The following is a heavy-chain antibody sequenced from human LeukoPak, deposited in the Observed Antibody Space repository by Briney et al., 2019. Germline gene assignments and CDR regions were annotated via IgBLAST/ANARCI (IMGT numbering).Heavy chain of an antibody. J-gene: IGHJ3*02. CDR2: INSSGSTI. D-gene: IGHD2-2*01. V-gene: IGHV3-11*01. CDR1: GFTVSDYY. CDR3: ARQYPDAFDI. Sequence: GGSLRLSCAASGFTVSDYYMSWIRQAPGKGLEWVSYINSSGSTIYYASSMKGRFTISRDNGKNSLYLQMNSLRAEDTAVYYCARQYPDAFDIWGQGTMVTVSS.